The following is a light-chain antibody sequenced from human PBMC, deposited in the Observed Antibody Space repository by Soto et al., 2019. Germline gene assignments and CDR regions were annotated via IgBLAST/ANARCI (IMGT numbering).Light chain of an antibody. CDR3: AAWDDSLNGYV. CDR2: YDD. J-gene: IGLJ1*01. Sequence: QSVLTQPPSVSEAPRQRVTISCSGSSSNIGNNAVNWYQQLPGKAPKLLIYYDDLLPSGVSDRSSGSKSGTSASLANSELQSEDEADYYCAAWDDSLNGYVFGTGTKVTVL. CDR1: SSNIGNNA. V-gene: IGLV1-36*01.